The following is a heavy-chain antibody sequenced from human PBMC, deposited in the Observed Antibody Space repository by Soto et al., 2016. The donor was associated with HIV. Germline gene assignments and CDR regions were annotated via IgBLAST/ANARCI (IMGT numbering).Heavy chain of an antibody. Sequence: QVQLVQSGAEVKKPRSSVKVSCKASGGTFSSYAIGWVRQAPGQGLEWMGGIIPILDITNYAQKFQGRVTITADKSTSTAYMELSSLRSEDTAVYYCATLLYSGYAFIYYYYYMDVWGKGTTVTVSS. CDR1: GGTFSSYA. V-gene: IGHV1-69*10. CDR3: ATLLYSGYAFIYYYYYMDV. CDR2: IIPILDIT. D-gene: IGHD5-12*01. J-gene: IGHJ6*03.